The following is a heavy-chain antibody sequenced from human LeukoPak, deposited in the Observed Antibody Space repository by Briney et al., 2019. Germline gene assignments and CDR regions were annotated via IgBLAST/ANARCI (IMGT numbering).Heavy chain of an antibody. CDR2: IFPSFGAM. Sequence: GASVKVSCKVSGGTFSNYAVIWVRQAPGHGLEVMGRIFPSFGAMTYAQNFHGRVTLTADESMSTAYMELHSLTSEDTAIYYCGRPYGQGNYYNLGLDYWGQGTLVTVSS. V-gene: IGHV1-69*13. D-gene: IGHD3-10*01. J-gene: IGHJ4*02. CDR3: GRPYGQGNYYNLGLDY. CDR1: GGTFSNYA.